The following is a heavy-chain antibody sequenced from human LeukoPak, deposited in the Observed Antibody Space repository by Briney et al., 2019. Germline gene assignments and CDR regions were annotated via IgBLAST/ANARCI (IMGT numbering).Heavy chain of an antibody. CDR3: ARYSGTYSGFDY. D-gene: IGHD1-26*01. CDR2: IWYDGSKK. Sequence: PGRSLRLSCAASGFSLSDYGMHWVRQAPGKGLEWVAVIWYDGSKKYYADSVKGRFTISRDESKHTLYLQMNSLRAEDTAVFYCARYSGTYSGFDYWGQGTLVTVSS. CDR1: GFSLSDYG. V-gene: IGHV3-33*01. J-gene: IGHJ4*02.